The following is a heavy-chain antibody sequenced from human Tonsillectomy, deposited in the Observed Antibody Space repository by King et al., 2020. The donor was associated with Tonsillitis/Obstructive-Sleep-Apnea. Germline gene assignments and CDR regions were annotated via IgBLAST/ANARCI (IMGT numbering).Heavy chain of an antibody. CDR1: GFTFDDFA. D-gene: IGHD2-15*01. J-gene: IGHJ6*03. CDR3: AKDVRYCGGGSCYSAHYYYMDV. CDR2: ISWNSGNI. Sequence: VQLVESGGGLVQPGRSLRLSCAASGFTFDDFAMHWVRQAPGKGLEWVSGISWNSGNIGYADSVKGRFTISRDNAKNSLYLQMNSLRAEDTALYYCAKDVRYCGGGSCYSAHYYYMDVWGKGTTVTVSS. V-gene: IGHV3-9*01.